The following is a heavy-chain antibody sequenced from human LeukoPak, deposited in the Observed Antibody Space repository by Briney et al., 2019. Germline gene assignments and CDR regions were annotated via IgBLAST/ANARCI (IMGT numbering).Heavy chain of an antibody. CDR2: IIPIFGTA. CDR1: GGTFSSYA. CDR3: ARGLIYCSSTSCYLNYYYYMDV. V-gene: IGHV1-69*13. J-gene: IGHJ6*03. D-gene: IGHD2-2*01. Sequence: ASVKVSCKASGGTFSSYAISWVRQAPGQGLEWMGGIIPIFGTANYAQKFQGRVTITADESTSTAYMELSSLRSEDTAVYYCARGLIYCSSTSCYLNYYYYMDVWGKGTTVTVSS.